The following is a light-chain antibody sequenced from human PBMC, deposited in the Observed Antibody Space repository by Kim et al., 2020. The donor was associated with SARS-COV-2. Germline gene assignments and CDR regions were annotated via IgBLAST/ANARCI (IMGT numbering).Light chain of an antibody. CDR3: AAWDDSLSGRV. CDR1: SSSIGSNY. Sequence: GQRVTSSCSGSSSSIGSNYVYWYQKLPGTAPKLLIYRNNQRPSGVPDRFSGSKSGTSASLAISGLRSEDEADYYCAAWDDSLSGRVFGGGTQLTVL. CDR2: RNN. J-gene: IGLJ3*02. V-gene: IGLV1-47*01.